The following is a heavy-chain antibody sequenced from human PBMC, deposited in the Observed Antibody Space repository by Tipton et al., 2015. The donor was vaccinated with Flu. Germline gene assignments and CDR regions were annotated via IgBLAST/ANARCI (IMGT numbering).Heavy chain of an antibody. D-gene: IGHD3-10*01. CDR2: IRGSGSAA. V-gene: IGHV3-23*01. CDR3: ARRGNYKGGSFDV. CDR1: GFTFNSFG. J-gene: IGHJ3*01. Sequence: SLRLSCAASGFTFNSFGMNWVRQAPGKGLEWVAFIRGSGSAADYAASVRGRFSISRDNSKNTLYLQMRNLRTQDTAVYYCARRGNYKGGSFDVWGQGTMVNVST.